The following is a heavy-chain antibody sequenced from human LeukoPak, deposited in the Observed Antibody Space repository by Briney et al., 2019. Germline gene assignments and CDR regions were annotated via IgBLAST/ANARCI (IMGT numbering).Heavy chain of an antibody. Sequence: KPGGSLRLSCAASGFAISTYAMAWVRQAPGKGLEWISSLSSGRSPSYSDSLEGRLTMSSDNARNTLYLQMDNLRGEDTAMYYCARQLGYCAAGTCYFDSWGQGTLVTVSS. J-gene: IGHJ4*02. CDR1: GFAISTYA. V-gene: IGHV3-21*04. D-gene: IGHD2-8*02. CDR3: ARQLGYCAAGTCYFDS. CDR2: LSSGRSP.